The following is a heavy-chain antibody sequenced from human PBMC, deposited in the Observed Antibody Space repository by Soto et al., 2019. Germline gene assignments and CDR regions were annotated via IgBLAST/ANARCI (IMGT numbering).Heavy chain of an antibody. CDR2: SRNKANRYTT. CDR3: ARLAVAGTSAGTSSDY. CDR1: GFTFDMYW. V-gene: IGHV3-72*01. J-gene: IGHJ4*02. Sequence: GGSLRLSCVVSGFTFDMYWMSWVRQAPGKGLEWVGRSRNKANRYTTEYAASVKGRFTISRDDSKNSLYLQMNSLKTEDTAVYYCARLAVAGTSAGTSSDYWGQGTLVTVSS. D-gene: IGHD6-19*01.